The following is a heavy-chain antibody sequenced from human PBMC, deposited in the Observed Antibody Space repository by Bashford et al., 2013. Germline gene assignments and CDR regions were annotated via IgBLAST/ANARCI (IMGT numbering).Heavy chain of an antibody. V-gene: IGHV4-34*01. CDR1: GGSFSGYY. CDR2: INHSGST. CDR3: ARTTPFRGYYYYGMDV. J-gene: IGHJ6*02. Sequence: SSETLSLTCAVYGGSFSGYYWSWIRQPPGKGLEWIGEINHSGSTNYNPSLKSRVTISVDTSKNQFSLKLSSVTAADTAVYYCARTTPFRGYYYYGMDVVGPRDHGHRSP. D-gene: IGHD1-14*01.